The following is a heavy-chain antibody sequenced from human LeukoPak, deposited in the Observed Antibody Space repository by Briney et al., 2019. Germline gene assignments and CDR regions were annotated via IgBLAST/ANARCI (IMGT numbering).Heavy chain of an antibody. CDR3: ARANGDYNPIDY. J-gene: IGHJ4*02. CDR2: IYYSGST. V-gene: IGHV4-39*07. CDR1: GGSISSSSYY. Sequence: SETLSLTCTVSGGSISSSSYYWGWIRQPPGKGLEWIGYIYYSGSTYYNPSLKSRVTISVDTSKNQFSLKLSSVTAADTAVYYCARANGDYNPIDYWGQGTLVTVSS. D-gene: IGHD2-8*01.